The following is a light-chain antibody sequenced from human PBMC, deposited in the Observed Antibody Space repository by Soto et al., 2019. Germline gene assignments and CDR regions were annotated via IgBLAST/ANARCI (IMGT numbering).Light chain of an antibody. V-gene: IGKV3-20*01. CDR2: GAS. CDR1: QSVTSNS. J-gene: IGKJ5*01. CDR3: QRYGSSLIT. Sequence: IVLTQSPATLSVSPGERATLSCRASQSVTSNSLAWYHQKFGQPPRLLIYGASSRATGIPDRFSGSGSGTDFTLTISRLEPEDFAVYYCQRYGSSLITFGQGTRLEV.